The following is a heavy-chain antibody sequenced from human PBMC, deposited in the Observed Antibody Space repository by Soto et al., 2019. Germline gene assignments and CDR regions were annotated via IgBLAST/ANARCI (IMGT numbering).Heavy chain of an antibody. V-gene: IGHV4-34*01. D-gene: IGHD3-16*02. J-gene: IGHJ4*02. CDR3: ARGGYDYVWGSYRPRSYFDY. CDR2: INHSGST. CDR1: GGSFSGYY. Sequence: QVQLQQWGAGLLKPSETLSLTCAVYGGSFSGYYWSWIRQPPGKGLEWIGEINHSGSTNYNPCLKVRITISVDTSKTQYSLKVSPVTDAETALYYCARGGYDYVWGSYRPRSYFDYWGQGTLVTVSS.